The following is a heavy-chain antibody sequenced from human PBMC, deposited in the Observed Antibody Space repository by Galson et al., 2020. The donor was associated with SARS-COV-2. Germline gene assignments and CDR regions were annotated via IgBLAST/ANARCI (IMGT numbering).Heavy chain of an antibody. CDR1: GGSISGGGSS. CDR2: INHGGDT. D-gene: IGHD3-10*01. Sequence: SETLSLTCAVTGGSISGGGSSWSWIRQPPGNGLEWIGCINHGGDTYYNPSLESRVTISEDKSKNQFSLELTSLTAADTAVYYCARLADYYGSGTLYADLWGQGALVTVSS. J-gene: IGHJ5*02. CDR3: ARLADYYGSGTLYADL. V-gene: IGHV4-30-2*01.